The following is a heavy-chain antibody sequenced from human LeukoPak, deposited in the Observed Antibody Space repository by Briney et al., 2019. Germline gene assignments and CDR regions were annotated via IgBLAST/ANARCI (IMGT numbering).Heavy chain of an antibody. CDR2: ISYDGSNK. CDR1: GFTFSSYG. J-gene: IGHJ4*02. Sequence: GGSLRLSCAASGFTFSSYGMHWVRQAPGKGLEWVAVISYDGSNKYYADSVKGRFTISRDNSKNTLYLQMNSLRAEDTAVYYCAKDHSSGWYHALDYWGQGTLVTVSS. CDR3: AKDHSSGWYHALDY. D-gene: IGHD6-19*01. V-gene: IGHV3-30*18.